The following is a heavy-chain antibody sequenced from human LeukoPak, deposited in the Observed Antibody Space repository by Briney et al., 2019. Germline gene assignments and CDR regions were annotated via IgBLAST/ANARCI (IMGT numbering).Heavy chain of an antibody. J-gene: IGHJ3*02. Sequence: GGSLRLSCAASGFTFSTYAMSWVRQAPGKGLEWVSAISGSGGSTYYADSVKGRFTISRDNSKNTLYLQMNSLRAEDTAVYYCAKEGTLGYCSSTSCEDAFDIWGQGTMVTVSS. D-gene: IGHD2-2*01. V-gene: IGHV3-23*01. CDR2: ISGSGGST. CDR1: GFTFSTYA. CDR3: AKEGTLGYCSSTSCEDAFDI.